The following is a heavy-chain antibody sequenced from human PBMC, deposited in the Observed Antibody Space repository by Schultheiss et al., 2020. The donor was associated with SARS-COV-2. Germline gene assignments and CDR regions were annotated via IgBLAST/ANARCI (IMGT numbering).Heavy chain of an antibody. CDR1: GDSISTGGYY. J-gene: IGHJ5*02. D-gene: IGHD3-16*01. CDR2: IEYSGST. Sequence: SETLSLTCSVSGDSISTGGYYWSWIRQPPGKGLEWIGYIEYSGSTTYNPSLKSRVTMSIDTSKNQFSLKLRSVTAADTAVYYCAREGGWFDPWGQGTLVTVSS. CDR3: AREGGWFDP. V-gene: IGHV4-61*08.